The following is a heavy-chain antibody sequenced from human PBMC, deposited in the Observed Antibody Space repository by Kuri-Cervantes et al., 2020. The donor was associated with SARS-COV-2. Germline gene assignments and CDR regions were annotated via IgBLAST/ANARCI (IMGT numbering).Heavy chain of an antibody. V-gene: IGHV1-69*04. J-gene: IGHJ4*02. CDR1: GGTFSSYA. D-gene: IGHD2-21*01. Sequence: SVKVSCKASGGTFSSYAISWVRQAPGQGLEWMGRIIPILGIANSAQKFQGRVTITADKSTSTAYMELSSLRSEDTAVYYCARSRPIPGGYCFDYWGLGTLVTVSS. CDR3: ARSRPIPGGYCFDY. CDR2: IIPILGIA.